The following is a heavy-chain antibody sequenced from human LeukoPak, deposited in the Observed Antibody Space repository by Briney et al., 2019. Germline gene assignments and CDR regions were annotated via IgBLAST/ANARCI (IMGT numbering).Heavy chain of an antibody. J-gene: IGHJ4*02. CDR2: IYYTGST. V-gene: IGHV4-39*07. Sequence: SETLSLTRTVSGGSISSSTYYWGWIRQPPGKGLEWVGSIYYTGSTYYNPSLKSRVTISVDTSKNQFSLKLNSVTAADTAVYYCATVSGAVAGDPPTDFDYWGQGTLVTFSS. CDR1: GGSISSSTYY. D-gene: IGHD6-19*01. CDR3: ATVSGAVAGDPPTDFDY.